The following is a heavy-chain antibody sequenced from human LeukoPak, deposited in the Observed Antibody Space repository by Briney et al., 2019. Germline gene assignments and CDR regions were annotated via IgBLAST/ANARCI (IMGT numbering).Heavy chain of an antibody. J-gene: IGHJ4*02. V-gene: IGHV3-9*01. D-gene: IGHD3-10*01. CDR1: GFTFDDYA. Sequence: GGSLRLPCAASGFTFDDYAMHWVRQAPGKGLEWVSGISWNSGSIGYADSVKGRFTISRDNAKNSLYLQMNSLRAEDTALYYCAKDIKGYYGSGSYYDYWGQGTLVTVSS. CDR2: ISWNSGSI. CDR3: AKDIKGYYGSGSYYDY.